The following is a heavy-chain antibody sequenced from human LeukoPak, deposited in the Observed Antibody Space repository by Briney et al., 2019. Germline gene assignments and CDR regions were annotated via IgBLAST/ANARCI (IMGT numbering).Heavy chain of an antibody. J-gene: IGHJ6*02. Sequence: SQTLSLTCDISGDSVSSNSAAWNWIRQSPSRGLEWLGRTYYRSKWYNDYAISVKSRMTINADTSKNQFSLQLNSVTPEDTAVYYCARDLRRAGYCSSTSCPSIIYGMDVWGQGTTVTVSS. CDR1: GDSVSSNSAA. V-gene: IGHV6-1*01. CDR3: ARDLRRAGYCSSTSCPSIIYGMDV. D-gene: IGHD2-2*01. CDR2: TYYRSKWYN.